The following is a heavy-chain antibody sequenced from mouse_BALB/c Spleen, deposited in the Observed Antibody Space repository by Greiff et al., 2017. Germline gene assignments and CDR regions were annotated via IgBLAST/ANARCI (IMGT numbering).Heavy chain of an antibody. Sequence: VQLKESGGGLVQPGGSRKLSCAASGFTFSSFGMHWVRQAPGKGLEWVAYISSGSSTIYYADTVKGRFAISRDNPKNTLFLQMTGLRSEDTAMYYCARQYYFDYWGQGTTLTVSS. V-gene: IGHV5-17*02. CDR1: GFTFSSFG. CDR3: ARQYYFDY. CDR2: ISSGSSTI. J-gene: IGHJ2*01.